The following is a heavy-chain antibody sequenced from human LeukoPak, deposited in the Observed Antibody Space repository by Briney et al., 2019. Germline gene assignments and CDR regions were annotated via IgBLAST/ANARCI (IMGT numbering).Heavy chain of an antibody. V-gene: IGHV3-73*01. J-gene: IGHJ4*02. CDR3: TRPCAGDCTDNY. D-gene: IGHD2-21*02. CDR2: IRSKANNYAT. Sequence: GGSLRLSCAASGFIFSDSAMHWVRQASGKGLEWVGRIRSKANNYATTYAASVKGRFTISRDDSKNTAYLQMNNLKIEDTAVYYCTRPCAGDCTDNYWGQGTLVTVSS. CDR1: GFIFSDSA.